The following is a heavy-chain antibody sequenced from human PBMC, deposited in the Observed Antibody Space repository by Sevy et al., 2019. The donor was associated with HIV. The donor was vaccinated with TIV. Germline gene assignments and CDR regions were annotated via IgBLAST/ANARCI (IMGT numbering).Heavy chain of an antibody. CDR3: ARVSTVVGNAFDI. Sequence: SETLSLTCTVSGGSVSSGSYYWSWIRQPPGKGLEWLGYIYYSGSTNYNPSLKSRVTISVDTSKNQFSLKLSSVTAADTAVYYSARVSTVVGNAFDIWGQGTMVTVSS. D-gene: IGHD2-15*01. J-gene: IGHJ3*02. V-gene: IGHV4-61*01. CDR1: GGSVSSGSYY. CDR2: IYYSGST.